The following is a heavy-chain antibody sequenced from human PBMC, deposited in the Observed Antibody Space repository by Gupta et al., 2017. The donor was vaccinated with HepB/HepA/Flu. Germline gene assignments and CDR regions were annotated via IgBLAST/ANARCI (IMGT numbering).Heavy chain of an antibody. D-gene: IGHD5-12*01. CDR2: ISYSGST. V-gene: IGHV4-39*01. CDR1: GGSIPSRDYY. Sequence: QVQLQESGPGLVKPSETLSLTCTVSGGSIPSRDYYWGWVRQPPGKGLEYIGSISYSGSTDYNPSLKSRVTMSVDTSKNQFSLKLNSVTAADTAIYYCARREGYSSPSDYWGQGILVTVSS. J-gene: IGHJ4*02. CDR3: ARREGYSSPSDY.